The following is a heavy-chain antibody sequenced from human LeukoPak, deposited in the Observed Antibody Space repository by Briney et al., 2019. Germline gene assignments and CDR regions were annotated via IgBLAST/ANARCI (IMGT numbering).Heavy chain of an antibody. D-gene: IGHD2-2*01. CDR2: ISYDGSNK. V-gene: IGHV3-30*04. CDR1: GFTFSSYA. Sequence: GRSPRLSCAASGFTFSSYAMHWVRQAPGKGLEWVAVISYDGSNKYYADSVKGRFTISRDNSKNTLYLQMNSLRAEDTAVYYCARSIVVVPAAICWFDPWGQGTLVTVSS. J-gene: IGHJ5*02. CDR3: ARSIVVVPAAICWFDP.